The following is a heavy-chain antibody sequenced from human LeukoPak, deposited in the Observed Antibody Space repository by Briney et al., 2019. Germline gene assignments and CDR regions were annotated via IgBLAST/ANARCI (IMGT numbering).Heavy chain of an antibody. J-gene: IGHJ4*02. CDR1: AFTFSSFG. D-gene: IGHD2-15*01. CDR3: AKSSLVTPYDY. CDR2: IQYDESNK. Sequence: GGSLRLSCAASAFTFSSFGMRWVRQAPGKGLEWVAFIQYDESNKNYADSVKGRFTISRDNSKNTLDLQMNSLRAEDTAVYYCAKSSLVTPYDYWGQGTLVSVSS. V-gene: IGHV3-30*02.